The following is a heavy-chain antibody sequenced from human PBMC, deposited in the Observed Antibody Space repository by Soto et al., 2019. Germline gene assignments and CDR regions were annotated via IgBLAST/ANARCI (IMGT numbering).Heavy chain of an antibody. CDR2: IYYSGST. Sequence: QVQLQESGPGLVKPSQTLSLTCTVSGGSISSGGYYWSWIRQHPGKGLEWIGYIYYSGSTYYNPSLKSRVTISVDASKNQFSLKLSSVTAADTAVYYCARIHCSGGSCYLDYWGQGTLVTVSS. CDR1: GGSISSGGYY. D-gene: IGHD2-15*01. J-gene: IGHJ4*02. CDR3: ARIHCSGGSCYLDY. V-gene: IGHV4-31*03.